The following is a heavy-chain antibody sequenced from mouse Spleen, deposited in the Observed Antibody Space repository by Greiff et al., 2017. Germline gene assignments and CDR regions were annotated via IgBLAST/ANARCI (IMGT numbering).Heavy chain of an antibody. CDR3: ARGAHYRYDVVYAMDY. V-gene: IGHV5-6-5*01. J-gene: IGHJ4*01. CDR2: ISSGGST. Sequence: EVQRVESGGGLVKPGGSLKLSCAASGFTFSSYAMSWVRQTPEKRLEWVASISSGGSTYYPDSVKGRFTISRDNARNILYLQMSSLRSEDTAMYYCARGAHYRYDVVYAMDYWGQGTSVTVSS. D-gene: IGHD2-14*01. CDR1: GFTFSSYA.